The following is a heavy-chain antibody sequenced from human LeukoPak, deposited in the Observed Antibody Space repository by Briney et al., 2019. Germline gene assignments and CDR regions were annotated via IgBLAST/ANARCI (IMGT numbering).Heavy chain of an antibody. J-gene: IGHJ4*02. Sequence: SETLSLTCTVSGGSISSYYWSWIRQPPGKGLEWIGYIYYSGSTNYNPSLKNRVTISVDTSKNQFSLKLSSVTAADTAVYYCARADSSSWYPFDNWGQGTLVAVSS. CDR2: IYYSGST. V-gene: IGHV4-59*01. D-gene: IGHD6-13*01. CDR3: ARADSSSWYPFDN. CDR1: GGSISSYY.